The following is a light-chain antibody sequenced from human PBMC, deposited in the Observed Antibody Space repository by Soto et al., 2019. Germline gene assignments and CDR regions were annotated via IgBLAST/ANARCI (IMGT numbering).Light chain of an antibody. Sequence: IVLTQSPGTLSLSPGERATLSCMASQSISSSDLAWYQHRPGQAPRLLIYGASNRATGIPVRFSGSGSGTDLTLTISRLEPEDFAVYYCQQYGSSPITFGQGTRLEIK. CDR1: QSISSSD. CDR2: GAS. J-gene: IGKJ5*01. CDR3: QQYGSSPIT. V-gene: IGKV3-20*01.